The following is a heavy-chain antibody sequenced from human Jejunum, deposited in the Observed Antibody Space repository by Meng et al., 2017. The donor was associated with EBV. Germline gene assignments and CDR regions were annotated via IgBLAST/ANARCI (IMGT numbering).Heavy chain of an antibody. V-gene: IGHV1-8*01. CDR2: MSPDHGDT. CDR1: GHRFTTHV. J-gene: IGHJ4*02. CDR3: ARGDGYNLY. Sequence: QRGQMVVESTKLGAHVTVVRKASGHRFTTHVTHVRGPATGQGLEHLSWMSPDHGDTRSAQNFQGRLTMTRETTISTAYMEFNSLTSDDTAVYYCARGDGYNLYWGQGTLVTVSS. D-gene: IGHD5-24*01.